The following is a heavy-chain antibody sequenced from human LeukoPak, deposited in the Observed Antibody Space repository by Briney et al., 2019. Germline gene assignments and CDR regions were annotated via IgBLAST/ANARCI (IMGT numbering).Heavy chain of an antibody. D-gene: IGHD7-27*01. CDR1: GFPFSSYE. CDR2: ISSSGSTI. J-gene: IGHJ4*02. CDR3: ARSSRTGPQLDY. Sequence: GGSLRLSCAASGFPFSSYEMNWLRQAPGKGLEWVSYISSSGSTIYYADSVKGRFTISRDNAKNSLYLQMNSLRAEDTAVYYCARSSRTGPQLDYWGQGTLVTVSS. V-gene: IGHV3-48*03.